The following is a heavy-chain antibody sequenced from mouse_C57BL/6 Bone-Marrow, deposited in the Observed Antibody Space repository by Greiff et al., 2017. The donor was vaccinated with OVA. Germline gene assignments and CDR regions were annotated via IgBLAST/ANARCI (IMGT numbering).Heavy chain of an antibody. D-gene: IGHD2-4*01. CDR1: GYTFTDYE. J-gene: IGHJ4*01. CDR2: IDPETGGT. Sequence: VQLQQSGAELVRPGASVTLSCKASGYTFTDYEMHWVKQTPVHGLEWIGAIDPETGGTAYNQKFKGKAILTADKSSSTAYMELRSLTSEDSAVYYCTRYYDYDGYAMDDWGQGTSVTVSS. V-gene: IGHV1-15*01. CDR3: TRYYDYDGYAMDD.